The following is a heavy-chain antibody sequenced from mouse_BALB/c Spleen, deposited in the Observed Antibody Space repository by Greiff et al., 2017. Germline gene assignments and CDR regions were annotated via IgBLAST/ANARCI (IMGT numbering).Heavy chain of an antibody. J-gene: IGHJ2*01. D-gene: IGHD1-2*01. Sequence: EVKLQESGPGLVKPSQSLSLTCTVTGYSITSDYARNWIRQFPGNKLEWMGYISYSGSTSYNPSLKSRISITRDTSKNQFFLQLNSVTTEDTATYYCARGGYGVDYWGQGTTLTVSS. CDR3: ARGGYGVDY. CDR2: ISYSGST. V-gene: IGHV3-2*02. CDR1: GYSITSDYA.